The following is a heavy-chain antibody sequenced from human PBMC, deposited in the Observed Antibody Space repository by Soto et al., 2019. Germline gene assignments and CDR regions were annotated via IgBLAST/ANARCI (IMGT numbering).Heavy chain of an antibody. V-gene: IGHV3-30*18. D-gene: IGHD2-15*01. CDR1: GFTFSSYG. CDR3: AKDDGTPAVVDAFDY. Sequence: GGSLRLSCAASGFTFSSYGMHWVRQAPGKGLEWVAVISYDGSNKYYADSVKGRFTISRDNSKNTLYLQMNSLRAEDTAVYYCAKDDGTPAVVDAFDYWGQGTLVTVSS. J-gene: IGHJ4*02. CDR2: ISYDGSNK.